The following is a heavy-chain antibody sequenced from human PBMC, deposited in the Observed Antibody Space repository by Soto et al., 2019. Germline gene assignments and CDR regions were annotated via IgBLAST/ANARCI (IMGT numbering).Heavy chain of an antibody. CDR3: ARRPNDYIWGSYRSGWFDP. Sequence: SETPSLTCTVSGGSISSSSYYWGWIRQPPGKGLEWIGSIYYSGSTYYNPSLKSRVTISVDTSKNQFSLKLSSVTAADTAVYYCARRPNDYIWGSYRSGWFDPWGQGTLVTVSS. CDR1: GGSISSSSYY. V-gene: IGHV4-39*01. J-gene: IGHJ5*02. D-gene: IGHD3-16*02. CDR2: IYYSGST.